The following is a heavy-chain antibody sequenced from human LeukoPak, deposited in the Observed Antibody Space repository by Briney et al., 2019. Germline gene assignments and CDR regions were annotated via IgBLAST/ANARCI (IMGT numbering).Heavy chain of an antibody. CDR3: ARVGDSSGWLAYYYYYMDV. J-gene: IGHJ6*03. CDR2: MNPNSGNT. D-gene: IGHD6-19*01. V-gene: IGHV1-8*01. CDR1: GYTFTSYD. Sequence: ASVKVSCKASGYTFTSYDINWVRQAPGQGLEWMGWMNPNSGNTGYAQKFQGRVTMTRNTSISTAYMELSSLRSEDTAVYYCARVGDSSGWLAYYYYYMDVWGKGTTVTVSS.